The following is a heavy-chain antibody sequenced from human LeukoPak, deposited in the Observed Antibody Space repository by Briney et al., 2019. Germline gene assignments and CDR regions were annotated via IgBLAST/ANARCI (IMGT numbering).Heavy chain of an antibody. CDR2: ISSSGSTI. CDR3: ARVEASGYDYGAFDY. V-gene: IGHV3-48*03. D-gene: IGHD5-12*01. Sequence: GGSLRLSCAASGFTFSSYEMNWVRQAPGKGLEWVSYISSSGSTIYYADSVKGRFTISRDNAKNSLYLQINSLRAEDTAVYYCARVEASGYDYGAFDYWGQGTLVTVSS. CDR1: GFTFSSYE. J-gene: IGHJ4*02.